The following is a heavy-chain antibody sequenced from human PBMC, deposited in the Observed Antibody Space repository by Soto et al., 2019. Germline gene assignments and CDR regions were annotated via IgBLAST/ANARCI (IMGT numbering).Heavy chain of an antibody. J-gene: IGHJ4*02. D-gene: IGHD3-10*01. CDR1: GFTFSTYS. CDR2: ISGSGVST. V-gene: IGHV3-23*01. CDR3: AISRVSMIRGAYFES. Sequence: GGSLRLSCAASGFTFSTYSMRWVRQAPGKGLEWVAAISGSGVSTYHADSVKGRFGISRDNSKNILYLQMDSLRADDTALYYCAISRVSMIRGAYFESWGQGILVTVSS.